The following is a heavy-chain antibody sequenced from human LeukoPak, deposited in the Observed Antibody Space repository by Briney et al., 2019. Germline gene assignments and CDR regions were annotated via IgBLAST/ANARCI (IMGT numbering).Heavy chain of an antibody. CDR2: ISGSGFTI. Sequence: GGSLRLSCAVSGFTLSNYSMNWVRQAPGKGLEWISYISGSGFTIHYADSVRGRFTISRDNAKNSLFLQMNSLRAEDTAVYYCARALNLLDPVTLDYWGQGTLVTVSS. D-gene: IGHD1-1*01. V-gene: IGHV3-48*01. J-gene: IGHJ4*02. CDR1: GFTLSNYS. CDR3: ARALNLLDPVTLDY.